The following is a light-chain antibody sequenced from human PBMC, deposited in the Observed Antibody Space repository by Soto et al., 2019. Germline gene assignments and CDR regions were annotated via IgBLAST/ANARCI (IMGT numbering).Light chain of an antibody. V-gene: IGLV2-14*01. CDR2: EVN. CDR3: SSYTNSNTWV. CDR1: SSDVGGYNY. Sequence: QSALTQPASVSGSPGQSLTLSCTGTSSDVGGYNYVSWYQQHPGKAPKLMIYEVNNRPSGVSNRFSGSKSGNTASLTISGLQADDEADYYCSSYTNSNTWVFGGGTKLTVL. J-gene: IGLJ3*02.